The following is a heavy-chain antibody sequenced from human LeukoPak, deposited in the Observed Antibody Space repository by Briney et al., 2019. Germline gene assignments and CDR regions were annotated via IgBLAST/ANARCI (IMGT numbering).Heavy chain of an antibody. D-gene: IGHD2-8*01. CDR2: ISDDGRHN. V-gene: IGHV3-30*03. Sequence: GGSLRLSCAASGFTFTMFGMNWVRQAPGKELEWVAVISDDGRHNYYADSVKGRFTISRDNSKSTLYLQMNSLRDDDSAAYFCARVYLERLTAGYFDHWGQGTQVTVSP. CDR3: ARVYLERLTAGYFDH. J-gene: IGHJ4*02. CDR1: GFTFTMFG.